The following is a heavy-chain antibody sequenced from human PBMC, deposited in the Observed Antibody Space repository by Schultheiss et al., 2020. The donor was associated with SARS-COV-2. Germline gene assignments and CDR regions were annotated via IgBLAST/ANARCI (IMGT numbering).Heavy chain of an antibody. CDR3: ARDTGPAKEGGYYDSSGPFDY. V-gene: IGHV3-15*01. D-gene: IGHD3-22*01. J-gene: IGHJ4*02. Sequence: GESLKISCAASGFTFSNAWMSWVRQAPGKGLEWVGRIKSKTDGGTTDYAAPVKGRFTISRDDSKNTLYLQMNSLKTEDTAVYYCARDTGPAKEGGYYDSSGPFDYWGQGTLVTVSS. CDR1: GFTFSNAW. CDR2: IKSKTDGGTT.